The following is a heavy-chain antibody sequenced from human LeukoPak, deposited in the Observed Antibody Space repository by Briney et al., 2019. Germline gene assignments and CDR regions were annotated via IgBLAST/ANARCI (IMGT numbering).Heavy chain of an antibody. CDR3: ASRAYCGGDCYWRGAFDI. V-gene: IGHV1-69*05. CDR1: GGTFSSYA. Sequence: SVKVSCKASGGTFSSYAISWVRQAPGQGREWMGRSIPIFGTANYAQKFQGRVTITTDESTSTAYMELSSLRSEDTAVYYCASRAYCGGDCYWRGAFDIWGQGTMVTVSS. J-gene: IGHJ3*02. D-gene: IGHD2-21*02. CDR2: SIPIFGTA.